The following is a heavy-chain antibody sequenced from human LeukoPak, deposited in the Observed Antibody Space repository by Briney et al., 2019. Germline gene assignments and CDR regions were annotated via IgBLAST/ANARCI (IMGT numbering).Heavy chain of an antibody. CDR2: INPNSGGT. CDR1: GYTFTGYY. V-gene: IGHV1-2*06. CDR3: ASHPVDIVATA. J-gene: IGHJ5*02. D-gene: IGHD5-12*01. Sequence: ASVKVSCKAPGYTFTGYYMHWVRQAPGQGLEWMGRINPNSGGTNYVQKFQGRVTMTRDTSISTAYMELSRLRSDDTAVYYCASHPVDIVATAWGQGTLVTVSS.